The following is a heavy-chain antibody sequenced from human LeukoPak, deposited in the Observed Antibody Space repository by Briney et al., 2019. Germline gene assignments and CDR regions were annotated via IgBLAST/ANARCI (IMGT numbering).Heavy chain of an antibody. CDR1: GFTFSNYA. D-gene: IGHD3-10*01. V-gene: IGHV3-30-3*01. J-gene: IGHJ3*02. CDR3: ARDRYFYGSGSYAVI. CDR2: ISYDGSNE. Sequence: GRSLRLSCAASGFTFSNYAIHWVRQAPGKGLEWVAVISYDGSNEYYGDSVKGRFTLSRDNSNNTVYLQMNSLRNEDTALYYCARDRYFYGSGSYAVIWGQGTMVTVSS.